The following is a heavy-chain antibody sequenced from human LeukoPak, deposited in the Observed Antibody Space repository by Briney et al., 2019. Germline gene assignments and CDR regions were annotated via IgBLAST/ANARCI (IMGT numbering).Heavy chain of an antibody. CDR2: ISGGGGIT. J-gene: IGHJ6*03. V-gene: IGHV3-23*01. Sequence: GGSLRLSCAAPGFTFDSYAMTWVRQAPGKGLEWVSSISGGGGITNYADSAKGRFTISRDNSTYMLFLQMNSLRAEDTAVYYCAKYGVDCSSTSCYPLYYMDVWGKGTTVTVSS. CDR1: GFTFDSYA. CDR3: AKYGVDCSSTSCYPLYYMDV. D-gene: IGHD2-2*01.